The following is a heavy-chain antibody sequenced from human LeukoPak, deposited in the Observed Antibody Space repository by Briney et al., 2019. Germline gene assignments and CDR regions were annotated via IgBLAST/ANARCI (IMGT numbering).Heavy chain of an antibody. CDR3: ARDSTLLWFGELSFPPNWFDP. Sequence: GASVTVSCKASGYTFTSYDINWVRQATGQGLEWMGWMNPNSGNTNYAQKLQGRVTMTTDTSTSTAYMELRSLRSDDTAVYYCARDSTLLWFGELSFPPNWFDPWGQGTLVTVSS. J-gene: IGHJ5*02. CDR1: GYTFTSYD. V-gene: IGHV1-18*01. D-gene: IGHD3-10*01. CDR2: MNPNSGNT.